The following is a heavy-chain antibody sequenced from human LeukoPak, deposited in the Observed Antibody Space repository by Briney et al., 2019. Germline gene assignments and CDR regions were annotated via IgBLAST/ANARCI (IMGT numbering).Heavy chain of an antibody. D-gene: IGHD3-22*01. CDR3: ARAPRGFQWFVEY. V-gene: IGHV3-23*01. CDR2: ISGDGGKT. J-gene: IGHJ4*02. CDR1: GFIFSDYA. Sequence: GGSLRLSCATSGFIFSDYAMTWVRQAPGKGLGWVSDISGDGGKTYSADSVKGRFTISRDSSKNMLYLQMNSLRADDTAVYYCARAPRGFQWFVEYWGQGTLVTVSS.